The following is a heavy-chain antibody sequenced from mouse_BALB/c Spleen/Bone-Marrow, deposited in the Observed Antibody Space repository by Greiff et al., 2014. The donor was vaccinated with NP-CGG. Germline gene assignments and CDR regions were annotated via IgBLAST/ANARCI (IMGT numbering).Heavy chain of an antibody. V-gene: IGHV1-69*02. Sequence: VQLQQSXAEVVKPGAPVKLSCKASGYTFTRYWMHWVRQRPGRGLEWIGKIDPSDSETNYNHEFKDKATLTVDKSSSTAYIQLSSRTSEDSAVDFCARSGGNYVAWFVYWGQGTLVTVS. CDR2: IDPSDSET. J-gene: IGHJ3*01. CDR1: GYTFTRYW. CDR3: ARSGGNYVAWFVY. D-gene: IGHD2-1*01.